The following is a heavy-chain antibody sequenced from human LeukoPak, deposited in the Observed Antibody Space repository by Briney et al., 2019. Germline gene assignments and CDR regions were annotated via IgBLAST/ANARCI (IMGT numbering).Heavy chain of an antibody. D-gene: IGHD5-18*01. Sequence: PGGSLRLSCAASGFTVSSNYMSWVRQAPEKGLEWVSVIYSGGSTYYADSVKGRFTISRDNSKNTLYLQMNSLRAEDTAVYYCARESGYSYGYPDYWGQGTLVTVSS. CDR2: IYSGGST. CDR1: GFTVSSNY. J-gene: IGHJ4*02. V-gene: IGHV3-66*02. CDR3: ARESGYSYGYPDY.